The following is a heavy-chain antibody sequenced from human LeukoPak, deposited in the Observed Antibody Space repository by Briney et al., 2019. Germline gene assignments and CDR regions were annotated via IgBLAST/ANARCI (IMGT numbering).Heavy chain of an antibody. V-gene: IGHV3-30*18. CDR3: AKRPNAPHCNGGSCYPDY. J-gene: IGHJ4*02. Sequence: GRSLRLSCAASGFTFSSYGMHWVRQAPGKGLEWVAVISYDGSNKYYADSVKGRFTISRDNSKNTLYLQMNSLRAEDTAVYYCAKRPNAPHCNGGSCYPDYWGQGTLVTVSS. CDR1: GFTFSSYG. CDR2: ISYDGSNK. D-gene: IGHD2-15*01.